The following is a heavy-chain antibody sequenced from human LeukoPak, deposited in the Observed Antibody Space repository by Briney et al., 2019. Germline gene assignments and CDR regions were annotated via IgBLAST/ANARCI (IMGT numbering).Heavy chain of an antibody. V-gene: IGHV4-39*07. Sequence: SETLSLTCNVSGGSISSSSYYWGWIRQPPGKGLERIGSIYYSGSTYYNSSLKSRVTISGDTSKNQFSLKLSSVTAADTAVYYCATTSSDTSGYYFDYWGQGTLVTVSS. CDR2: IYYSGST. D-gene: IGHD3-22*01. CDR1: GGSISSSSYY. CDR3: ATTSSDTSGYYFDY. J-gene: IGHJ4*02.